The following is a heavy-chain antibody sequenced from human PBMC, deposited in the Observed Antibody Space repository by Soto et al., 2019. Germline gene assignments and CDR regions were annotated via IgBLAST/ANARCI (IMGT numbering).Heavy chain of an antibody. CDR2: TSDSSHYI. V-gene: IGHV3-21*01. Sequence: NPGGSLRLSCAASGFTFSIYSMNWVRQAPGKGLEWVASTSDSSHYIYYADSVKGRFTVSRDNAKSSLYLQMDSLRAEDTAVYYCARVRSGGSGYFDYWGQGTLVTVSS. D-gene: IGHD2-15*01. CDR3: ARVRSGGSGYFDY. CDR1: GFTFSIYS. J-gene: IGHJ4*02.